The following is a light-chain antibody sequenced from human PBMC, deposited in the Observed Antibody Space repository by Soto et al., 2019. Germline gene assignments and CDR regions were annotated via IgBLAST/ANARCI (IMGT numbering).Light chain of an antibody. CDR2: QDS. J-gene: IGLJ3*02. V-gene: IGLV3-1*01. CDR1: KLGDKY. Sequence: SYELTQPPSVSVSPGQTASITCSGDKLGDKYACWYQQKPGQSPVLVIYQDSKRPSGIPERFSGSNSGNTATLTISGTQAMDEADHYCQAWDSSTAWVFGGGTKVTVL. CDR3: QAWDSSTAWV.